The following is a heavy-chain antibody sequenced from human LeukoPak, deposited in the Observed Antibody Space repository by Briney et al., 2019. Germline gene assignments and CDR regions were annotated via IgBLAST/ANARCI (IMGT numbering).Heavy chain of an antibody. Sequence: GASVNVSCRASGYTFTSYGISWVRQAPGQGLEWVGWISAYNGNTNYAQKLQGRVTMTTHTSTSTAYMELRSLRSDDTAVYYCARDQDCSGGSCFYFGGTAFDIWGQGTMVTVSS. CDR1: GYTFTSYG. D-gene: IGHD2-15*01. V-gene: IGHV1-18*01. J-gene: IGHJ3*02. CDR2: ISAYNGNT. CDR3: ARDQDCSGGSCFYFGGTAFDI.